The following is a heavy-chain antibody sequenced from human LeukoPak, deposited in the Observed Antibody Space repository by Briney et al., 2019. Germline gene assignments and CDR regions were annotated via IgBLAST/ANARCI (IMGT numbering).Heavy chain of an antibody. J-gene: IGHJ4*02. CDR2: IRYDGTDK. CDR1: GFTFSSFG. V-gene: IGHV3-30*02. D-gene: IGHD2-21*01. Sequence: GGSLRLSCAASGFTFSSFGMHWVRQAPGKGLEGVAFIRYDGTDKYYADSVKGRFTISRDNSKNTLYLQMNSLRPEDTAVYYCAPRVVVITAPFDYWGQGTLVTVSS. CDR3: APRVVVITAPFDY.